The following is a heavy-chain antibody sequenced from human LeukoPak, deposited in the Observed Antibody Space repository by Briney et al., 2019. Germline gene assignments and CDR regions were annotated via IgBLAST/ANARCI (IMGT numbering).Heavy chain of an antibody. Sequence: PSETLSLTCTVSGGSISSSSYYWGWIHQPPGKGLEWTGSIYYSGSTYYNPSLKSRVTISVDTSKNQFSLKLSPVAAADTAVYYCARESREYSSSWYLSNYFGYWGQGTLVTVSS. J-gene: IGHJ4*02. V-gene: IGHV4-39*07. D-gene: IGHD6-13*01. CDR2: IYYSGST. CDR3: ARESREYSSSWYLSNYFGY. CDR1: GGSISSSSYY.